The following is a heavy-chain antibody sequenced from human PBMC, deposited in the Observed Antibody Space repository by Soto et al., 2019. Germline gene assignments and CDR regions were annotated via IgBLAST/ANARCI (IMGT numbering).Heavy chain of an antibody. D-gene: IGHD4-17*01. Sequence: QLQLQESGPGLVKPSETLSLTCTVSGGSISSSSYYWGWIRQPPGKGLEWIGSIYYSGSTYYNPSLKDGATISVDTSKNQFSLKLSSVTAADAAVYYFARLEHDYGDPWFDPWGQGTLVTVSS. J-gene: IGHJ5*02. CDR1: GGSISSSSYY. CDR3: ARLEHDYGDPWFDP. V-gene: IGHV4-39*01. CDR2: IYYSGST.